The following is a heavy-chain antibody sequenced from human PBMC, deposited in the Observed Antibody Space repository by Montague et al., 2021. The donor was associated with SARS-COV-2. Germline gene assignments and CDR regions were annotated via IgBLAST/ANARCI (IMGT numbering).Heavy chain of an antibody. CDR3: ARFPPSAYYDSKAAPATPDAFDI. CDR1: GGSISSSGYY. V-gene: IGHV4-39*01. Sequence: SETLSLTCTVSGGSISSSGYYWGWIRQPPGKGLEWIGSIYYSGSTYYDPSLKSRVTISVDTSKNQFSLKLSSVTAADTAVYYCARFPPSAYYDSKAAPATPDAFDIWGQGTMVTVSS. J-gene: IGHJ3*02. D-gene: IGHD3-22*01. CDR2: IYYSGST.